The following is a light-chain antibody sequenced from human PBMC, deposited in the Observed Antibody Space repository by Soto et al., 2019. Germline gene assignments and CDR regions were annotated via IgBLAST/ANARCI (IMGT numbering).Light chain of an antibody. CDR2: GAS. CDR3: QQRSNWVS. J-gene: IGKJ4*01. Sequence: EIVLTQSPGTLSVSPGERATLSCGASQSVSSTYLAWYQQKPGQAPRLLIYGASNRATGIPARFSGSGSGTDLTLTISSLEPEDFAIYYCQQRSNWVSFGGGTKVDIK. CDR1: QSVSSTY. V-gene: IGKV3D-20*02.